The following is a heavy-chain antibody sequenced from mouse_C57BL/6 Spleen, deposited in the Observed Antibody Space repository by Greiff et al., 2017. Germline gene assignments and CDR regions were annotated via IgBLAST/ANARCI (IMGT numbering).Heavy chain of an antibody. CDR1: GFNIKDDY. CDR3: TRGRFAY. J-gene: IGHJ3*01. V-gene: IGHV14-4*01. Sequence: SGAELVRPGASVKLSCTASGFNIKDDYMHWVKQRPEQGLEWIGWIDPENGDTEYASKFQGKATITADTSSNTAYLQLSSLTSEDTAVYYCTRGRFAYWGQGTLVTVSA. CDR2: IDPENGDT.